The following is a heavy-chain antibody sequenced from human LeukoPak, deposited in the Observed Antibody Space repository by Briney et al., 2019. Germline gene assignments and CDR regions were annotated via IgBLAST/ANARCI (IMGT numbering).Heavy chain of an antibody. CDR1: GGSISSGSYY. CDR2: IYTSGST. V-gene: IGHV4-61*02. CDR3: ARDSRRSITMIHDI. Sequence: NTSQTLSLTCTVSGGSISSGSYYWSWIRQPAGKGLEWIGRIYTSGSTNYNPSLKSRVTISVDTSKNQFSLKLSSVTAADTAVYYCARDSRRSITMIHDIWGQGTMVTVSS. J-gene: IGHJ3*02. D-gene: IGHD3-22*01.